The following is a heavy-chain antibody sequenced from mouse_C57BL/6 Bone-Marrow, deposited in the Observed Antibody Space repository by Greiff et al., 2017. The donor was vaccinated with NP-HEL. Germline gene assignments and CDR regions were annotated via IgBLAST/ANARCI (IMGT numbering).Heavy chain of an antibody. V-gene: IGHV1-64*01. CDR2: IHPNSGST. Sequence: VQLQQPGAELVKPGASVKLSCKASGYTFTSYWMHWVKQRPGQGLEWIGMIHPNSGSTNYNEKFKSKATLTVDKSSSTAYMQLSSLTSEDSAVYYCARGDTTVVDLFAYWGQGTLVTVSA. CDR1: GYTFTSYW. J-gene: IGHJ3*01. CDR3: ARGDTTVVDLFAY. D-gene: IGHD1-1*01.